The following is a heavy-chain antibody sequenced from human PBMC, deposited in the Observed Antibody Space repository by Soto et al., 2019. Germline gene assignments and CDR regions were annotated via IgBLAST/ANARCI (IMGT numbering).Heavy chain of an antibody. CDR3: ARDQRYLRQGYSDY. CDR2: IGDTGTFI. Sequence: EVQLVESGGGLVKPGGSLGLSCVGSAFIFSDHSMNWVRQAPGKGLEWVTSIGDTGTFIYYADSVKGRFTISRDNAKNSLFLQMDSLRPEDTAVYYCARDQRYLRQGYSDYWGQGTLVTVSS. D-gene: IGHD4-4*01. J-gene: IGHJ4*02. CDR1: AFIFSDHS. V-gene: IGHV3-21*01.